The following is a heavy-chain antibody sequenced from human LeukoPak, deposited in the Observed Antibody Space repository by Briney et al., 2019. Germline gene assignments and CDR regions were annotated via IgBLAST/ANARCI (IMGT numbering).Heavy chain of an antibody. Sequence: GASLQFSSKGAGYRFTSYWSGWGGRLRGTGLEGMGSIDPGDYDTRYNPSFQGQITISADKYISTDYLQWSSLKAAAAAMYYCARTPQVDTAMVTDYCCRGTLVIVSS. CDR2: IDPGDYDT. V-gene: IGHV5-51*01. CDR1: GYRFTSYW. CDR3: ARTPQVDTAMVTDY. D-gene: IGHD5-18*01. J-gene: IGHJ4*02.